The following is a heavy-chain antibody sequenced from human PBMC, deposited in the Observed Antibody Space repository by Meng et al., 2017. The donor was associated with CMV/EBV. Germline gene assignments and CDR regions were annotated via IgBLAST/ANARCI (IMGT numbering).Heavy chain of an antibody. CDR2: IYYSGST. D-gene: IGHD1-14*01. Sequence: SETPSLTCTVSGGSISSYYWSWIRQPPGKGLEWIGYIYYSGSTNYNPSLKSRVTISVDTSKNQFSLKLSSVTAADTAVYYCARGGGGRTNRGMDVWGQGTTVTVSS. CDR3: ARGGGGRTNRGMDV. V-gene: IGHV4-59*01. J-gene: IGHJ6*02. CDR1: GGSISSYY.